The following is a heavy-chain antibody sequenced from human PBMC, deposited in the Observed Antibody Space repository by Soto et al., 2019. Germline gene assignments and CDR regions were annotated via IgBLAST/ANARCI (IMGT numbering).Heavy chain of an antibody. CDR3: ARGGYSKGPDY. Sequence: SETLSLTCTVSGGSISSGGYYWSWIRQHPGKGLEWIGYIYYSGSTYYNPSLKSRVTISVDTSKNQFSLKLSSVTAADTAVYYCARGGYSKGPDYWGQGTLVTVSS. CDR2: IYYSGST. V-gene: IGHV4-31*03. J-gene: IGHJ4*02. D-gene: IGHD4-4*01. CDR1: GGSISSGGYY.